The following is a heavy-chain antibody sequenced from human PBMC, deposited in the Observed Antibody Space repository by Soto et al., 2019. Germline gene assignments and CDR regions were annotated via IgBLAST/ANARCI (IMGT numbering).Heavy chain of an antibody. CDR1: GGTFSSYA. Sequence: QVQLVQSGAEVKKPGSSVKVSCKASGGTFSSYAISWVRQAPGHGLEWMGGIIPIFGTAKYAQKFQGRVTITADESTSTAYMELSSLRSEDTAVYYCAILTGTSPEYYYYGMDVWGQGTTVTVSS. D-gene: IGHD1-7*01. V-gene: IGHV1-69*01. CDR3: AILTGTSPEYYYYGMDV. CDR2: IIPIFGTA. J-gene: IGHJ6*02.